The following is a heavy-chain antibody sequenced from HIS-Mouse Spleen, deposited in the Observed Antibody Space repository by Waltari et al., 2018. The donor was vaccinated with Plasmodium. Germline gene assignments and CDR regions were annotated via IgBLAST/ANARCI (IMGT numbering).Heavy chain of an antibody. Sequence: QLQLQESGPGLVKPSETLSLTCTVSGGSISSSSYYCGWIRQPPGKGLEGIGSIYYSGSTYYNPSLKSRVTISVDTSKNQFSLKLSSVTAADTAVYYCARDRITGTSYFDYWGQGTLVTVSS. V-gene: IGHV4-39*07. J-gene: IGHJ4*02. D-gene: IGHD1-7*01. CDR3: ARDRITGTSYFDY. CDR2: IYYSGST. CDR1: GGSISSSSYY.